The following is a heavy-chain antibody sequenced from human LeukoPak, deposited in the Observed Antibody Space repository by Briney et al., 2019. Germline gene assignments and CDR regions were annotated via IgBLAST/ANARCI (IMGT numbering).Heavy chain of an antibody. V-gene: IGHV5-51*01. CDR2: IYPADSTA. CDR1: GYSFTTYW. D-gene: IGHD2-2*01. J-gene: IGHJ4*02. Sequence: GESLKISCKASGYSFTTYWIGWVRQMPGKGLEWMGIIYPADSTAHYSPSFQGQVTISVDKSINTAYLQWSRLKASDTAMYYCARQTYCSSTSCPFDYWGQGTLVTVSS. CDR3: ARQTYCSSTSCPFDY.